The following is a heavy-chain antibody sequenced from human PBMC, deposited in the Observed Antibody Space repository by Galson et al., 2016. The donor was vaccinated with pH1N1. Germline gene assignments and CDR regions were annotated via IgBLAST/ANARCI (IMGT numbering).Heavy chain of an antibody. CDR1: GGSISSGSSY. V-gene: IGHV4-61*09. CDR3: ARGLAVAGTFYFDS. J-gene: IGHJ4*02. CDR2: IYTSAST. Sequence: TLSLTCTVSGGSISSGSSYWSWIRQPAGKGLEGIGYIYTSASTYYNPSPKSRVTMSVDTSKNQFTLKLTSVTAAATAVYYCARGLAVAGTFYFDSWGQGTLVTVSS. D-gene: IGHD6-19*01.